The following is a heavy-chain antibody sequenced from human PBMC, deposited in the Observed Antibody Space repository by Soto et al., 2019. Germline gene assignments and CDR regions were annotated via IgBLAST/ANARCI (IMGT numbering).Heavy chain of an antibody. V-gene: IGHV3-23*01. D-gene: IGHD6-13*01. CDR1: GFTFSSYA. J-gene: IGHJ4*02. CDR3: ANGRGSSWYFGSSVGY. CDR2: ISGSGGST. Sequence: GGSLRLSCAASGFTFSSYAMSWVRQAPGKGLEWVSAISGSGGSTYYADSVKGRFTISRDNSKNTLYLQMNSLRAEDTAVYYCANGRGSSWYFGSSVGYWGQGTLVTVSS.